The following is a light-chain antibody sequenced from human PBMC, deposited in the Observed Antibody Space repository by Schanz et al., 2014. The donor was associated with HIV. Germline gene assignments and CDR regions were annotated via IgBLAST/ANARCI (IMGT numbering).Light chain of an antibody. CDR2: EGS. J-gene: IGLJ1*01. CDR3: SSYTTSKTHV. CDR1: SSDVGSYNY. Sequence: QSALTQPRSVSGSPGQSVTISCTGTSSDVGSYNYVSWYQQRPGKAPKLMIYEGSKRPSGVSNRFSGSKSGNTASLTISGLQAEDEAEYFCSSYTTSKTHVFGSGTKLTVL. V-gene: IGLV2-14*02.